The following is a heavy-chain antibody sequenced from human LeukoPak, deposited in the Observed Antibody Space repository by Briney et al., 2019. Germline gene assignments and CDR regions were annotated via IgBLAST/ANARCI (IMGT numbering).Heavy chain of an antibody. D-gene: IGHD3-22*01. V-gene: IGHV4-39*01. CDR3: ARLHSGSIDC. CDR2: IYYSGSI. J-gene: IGHJ4*02. Sequence: SETLSLTCTVSGGSISSSSYYWGWIRQPPGKGLEWIGRIYYSGSIYYNPSLKSRVTISVDTSKNQFFLKLSSVTAADTAVYYCARLHSGSIDCWGQGTPVTVSS. CDR1: GGSISSSSYY.